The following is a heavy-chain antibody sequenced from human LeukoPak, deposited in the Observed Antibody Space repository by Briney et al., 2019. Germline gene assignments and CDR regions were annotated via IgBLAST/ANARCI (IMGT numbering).Heavy chain of an antibody. D-gene: IGHD2-2*01. CDR2: INPNTGYT. J-gene: IGHJ6*02. CDR3: TRDHCTRSSCYEDYYHGMDV. V-gene: IGHV1-2*02. CDR1: GNTFSGYY. Sequence: ASVKVSCKASGNTFSGYYMHWVRQAPGQGLEWMGWINPNTGYTETAQKFQGRVTMTRDTSISTAYMELSRLRSDDTAVYYCTRDHCTRSSCYEDYYHGMDVWGQGTTVIVSS.